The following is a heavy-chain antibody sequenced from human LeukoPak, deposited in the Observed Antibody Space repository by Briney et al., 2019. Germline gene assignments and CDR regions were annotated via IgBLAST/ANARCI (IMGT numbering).Heavy chain of an antibody. CDR3: ARDLISGHYTSDY. CDR2: ISSSSSIM. V-gene: IGHV3-48*02. Sequence: GGSLRLSCVTSGFTFSSFNMNWVRQAPGKGLEWVSYISSSSSIMFYADSVKGRFTISRDNAKNSLYLQMHSLRDEDTAVYYCARDLISGHYTSDYWGQGTLVTVSS. CDR1: GFTFSSFN. D-gene: IGHD1-26*01. J-gene: IGHJ4*02.